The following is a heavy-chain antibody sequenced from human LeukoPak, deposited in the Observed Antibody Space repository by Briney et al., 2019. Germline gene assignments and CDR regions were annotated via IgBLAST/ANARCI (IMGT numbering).Heavy chain of an antibody. V-gene: IGHV3-21*01. CDR1: GFTFSSYS. J-gene: IGHJ4*02. D-gene: IGHD1-1*01. Sequence: GGSLRLSCAASGFTFSSYSMNWVRQAPGKGLEWVLSISSSSSYIYYADSVKGRFTISRDNAKNSLYLQMNSLRAEDTAVYYCARMRLPWRATDYWGQGTLVTVSS. CDR2: ISSSSSYI. CDR3: ARMRLPWRATDY.